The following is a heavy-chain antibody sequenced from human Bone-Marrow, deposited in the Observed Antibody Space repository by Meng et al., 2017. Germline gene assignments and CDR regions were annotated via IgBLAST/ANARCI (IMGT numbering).Heavy chain of an antibody. CDR3: TWDDKAVSDY. D-gene: IGHD1-26*01. J-gene: IGHJ4*02. Sequence: VDLVEAWGDLVKPWGSFRLCCAASGFYFNNAWRSWDRQAPGKGLEWVGRIKSNTDGGTAEYAATVTGRFTISRDDSKSTLYLQMSGLRIDDTGVYYCTWDDKAVSDYWGQGTLVTVSS. CDR1: GFYFNNAW. CDR2: IKSNTDGGTA. V-gene: IGHV3-15*01.